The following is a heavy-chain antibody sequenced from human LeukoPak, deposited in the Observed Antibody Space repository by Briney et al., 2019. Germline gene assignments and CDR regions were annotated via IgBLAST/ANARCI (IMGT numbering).Heavy chain of an antibody. V-gene: IGHV4-34*01. Sequence: SETLSLTCAVYGGSFSGYYWSWIRQPPGKGLEWIGEINHSGSTNYNPSLKSRVTISVDTSKNQFSLKLSSVTAADTAVYYCARILSSPVVGSSGYSNSLDYWGQGTLVTVSS. D-gene: IGHD3-22*01. CDR3: ARILSSPVVGSSGYSNSLDY. J-gene: IGHJ4*02. CDR1: GGSFSGYY. CDR2: INHSGST.